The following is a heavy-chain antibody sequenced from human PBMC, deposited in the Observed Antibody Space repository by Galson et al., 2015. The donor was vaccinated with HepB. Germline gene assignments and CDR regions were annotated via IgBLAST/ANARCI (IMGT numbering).Heavy chain of an antibody. J-gene: IGHJ4*02. CDR1: GFTFSTYA. D-gene: IGHD3-9*01. CDR3: ARNPGGVDFGWYDY. CDR2: ISGSGGTS. Sequence: SLRLSCAASGFTFSTYAMNWVRQAPGKGLEWVSSISGSGGTSYSADSVKGRCSISRDNSQNTLFLQMNKLTAEDTAVYYCARNPGGVDFGWYDYWGQGILVTVSS. V-gene: IGHV3-23*01.